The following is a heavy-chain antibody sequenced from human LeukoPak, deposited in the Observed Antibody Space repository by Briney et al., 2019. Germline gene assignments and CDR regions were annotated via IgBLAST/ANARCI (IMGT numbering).Heavy chain of an antibody. V-gene: IGHV1-8*01. CDR2: MNPNSGNT. Sequence: ASVKVSCKASGYTFTSYDINWVRQATGQGLEWMGWMNPNSGNTGYAQKFQGRVTVTRNTSISTAYMELSSLRSEDTAVYYCARGSYYYDQVYWFDPWGQGTLVTVSS. CDR3: ARGSYYYDQVYWFDP. J-gene: IGHJ5*02. D-gene: IGHD3-22*01. CDR1: GYTFTSYD.